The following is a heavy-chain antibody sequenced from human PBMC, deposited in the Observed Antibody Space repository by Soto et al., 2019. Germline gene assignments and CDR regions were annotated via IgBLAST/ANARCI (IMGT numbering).Heavy chain of an antibody. V-gene: IGHV3-23*01. D-gene: IGHD4-17*01. CDR1: GFTFSRHA. CDR3: AKGYGDSDS. J-gene: IGHJ4*02. Sequence: EVQLLESGGGLVQPGGSPRLSCTTSGFTFSRHAMTWVRQAPGRGLQWVSSISNSDDSTYYAASVKGRFTISRDISRSTLYLQMDSLRAEDTAVYYCAKGYGDSDSWGQGTQVTVSS. CDR2: ISNSDDST.